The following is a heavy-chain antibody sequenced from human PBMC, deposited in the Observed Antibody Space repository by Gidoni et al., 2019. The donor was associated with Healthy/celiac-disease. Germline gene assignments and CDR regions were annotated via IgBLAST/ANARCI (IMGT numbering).Heavy chain of an antibody. CDR1: GLTFCRDA. V-gene: IGHV3-23*01. J-gene: IGHJ3*02. Sequence: VQLLETGGGLALPVGSLRLACVSSGLTFCRDAMRQVRQAPGKGLELCSAISGGVVSTYYADSVKGRFTISRDNSKNTLYLQMNSLRAEDTAVYYCAKVEGFYCSSTSCYTVLGAFDIWGQGTMVTVSS. CDR3: AKVEGFYCSSTSCYTVLGAFDI. CDR2: ISGGVVST. D-gene: IGHD2-2*02.